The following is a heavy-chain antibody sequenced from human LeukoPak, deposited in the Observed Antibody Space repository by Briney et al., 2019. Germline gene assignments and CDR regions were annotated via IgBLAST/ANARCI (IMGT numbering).Heavy chain of an antibody. D-gene: IGHD6-13*01. Sequence: SETLSLTCTVSGASIRNYYWSWLRQPAGKGLEWIGRIFTTGSTNYNPSLKSRVTISVEKSTNQVSLKLSSVTAADTAVYYCAREQLLRGTAHWGQGTLVTVSS. J-gene: IGHJ4*02. CDR2: IFTTGST. V-gene: IGHV4-4*07. CDR3: AREQLLRGTAH. CDR1: GASIRNYY.